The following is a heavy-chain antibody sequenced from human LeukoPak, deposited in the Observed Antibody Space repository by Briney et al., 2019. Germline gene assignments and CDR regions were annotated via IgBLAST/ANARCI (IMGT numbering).Heavy chain of an antibody. D-gene: IGHD3-10*01. CDR2: IYYSGST. CDR3: ARGLGRSIDY. J-gene: IGHJ4*02. Sequence: SETLSLTCAVYGGSFSGYYWSWIRQPPGKGLEWIGYIYYSGSTNYNPSLKSRVTISVDTSKNQFSLKLSSVTAADTAVYYCARGLGRSIDYWGQGTLVTVSS. V-gene: IGHV4-59*08. CDR1: GGSFSGYY.